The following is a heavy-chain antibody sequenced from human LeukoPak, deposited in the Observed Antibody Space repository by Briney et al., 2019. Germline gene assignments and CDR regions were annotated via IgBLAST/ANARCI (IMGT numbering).Heavy chain of an antibody. CDR3: ARHSTTAGTEYAFDI. D-gene: IGHD2-2*01. V-gene: IGHV4-59*08. Sequence: SETLSLTCTVSGGSISSYYWSWIRQPPGKGLEWIGYIYYSGSTNYNPSLKSRVTISVGTSKNQFSLKLSSVTAADTAVYYCARHSTTAGTEYAFDIWGQGTMVTVSS. CDR1: GGSISSYY. CDR2: IYYSGST. J-gene: IGHJ3*02.